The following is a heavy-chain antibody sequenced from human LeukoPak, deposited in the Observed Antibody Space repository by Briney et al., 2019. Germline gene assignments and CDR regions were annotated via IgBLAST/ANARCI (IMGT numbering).Heavy chain of an antibody. J-gene: IGHJ4*02. CDR1: GFTFSSYA. CDR2: ISYDGSNK. V-gene: IGHV3-30*04. D-gene: IGHD3-10*01. CDR3: ARALSFVDY. Sequence: PGGSLRLSCAASGFTFSSYAMHWVRQAPGKGLEWVAVISYDGSNKYYADSVKGRFTISRDNSKNTLYLQMNSLRAEDTAVYYCARALSFVDYWGQGTLVTVSS.